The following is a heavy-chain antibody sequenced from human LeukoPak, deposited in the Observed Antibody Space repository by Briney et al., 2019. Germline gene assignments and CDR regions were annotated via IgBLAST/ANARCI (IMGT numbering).Heavy chain of an antibody. CDR3: ARAEGLLVAFDP. V-gene: IGHV1-8*01. CDR2: MNPNSGNT. Sequence: ASVKVSCKASGYTFTSFGINWVRQAPGQGLEWMGWMNPNSGNTGYAQEFQGRVTMTRNTSISTAYMELSSLRSEDTAVYYCARAEGLLVAFDPWGQGTLVTVSS. CDR1: GYTFTSFG. J-gene: IGHJ5*02. D-gene: IGHD5-12*01.